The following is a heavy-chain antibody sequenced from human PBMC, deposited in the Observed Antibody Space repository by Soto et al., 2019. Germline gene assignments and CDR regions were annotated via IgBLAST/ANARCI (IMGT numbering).Heavy chain of an antibody. CDR1: GGSFSGYY. V-gene: IGHV4-34*01. D-gene: IGHD3-16*02. CDR2: INHSGST. Sequence: PSETLSLTCAVYGGSFSGYYWSWIRQPPGKGLEWIGEINHSGSTNYNPSLKSRVTISVDMSKNQFSLKLSSVTAADTAVYYCARGKLSDYVWGSYRYHFDYWGQGTVVTVSS. J-gene: IGHJ4*02. CDR3: ARGKLSDYVWGSYRYHFDY.